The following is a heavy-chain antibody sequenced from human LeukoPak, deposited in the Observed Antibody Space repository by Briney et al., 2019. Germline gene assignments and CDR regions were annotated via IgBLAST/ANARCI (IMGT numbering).Heavy chain of an antibody. CDR2: ISGSDPGT. Sequence: GGSLRLSCAASGFNFDTYALSWVRQIPRNGLEWVAAISGSDPGTYHADSVKGRFTISRGNSKNTLYLQMNNLRAEDTAIYYCVKAPLGSCIGARCYYLDVWGKGTPVTVSS. CDR1: GFNFDTYA. V-gene: IGHV3-23*01. D-gene: IGHD2-15*01. J-gene: IGHJ6*03. CDR3: VKAPLGSCIGARCYYLDV.